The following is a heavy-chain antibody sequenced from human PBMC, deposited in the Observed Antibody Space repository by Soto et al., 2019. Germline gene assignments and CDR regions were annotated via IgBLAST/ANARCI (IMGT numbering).Heavy chain of an antibody. D-gene: IGHD2-21*02. CDR3: AREAYCGGDCYGGPFDY. CDR1: GFKFSNYA. Sequence: GGSLRLSCAASGFKFSNYAMSWVRQAPGKGLEWVSLISATGGGTYYADSVKGRFTISRDNSHNTLYLQVHSLTAEDTAVYYCAREAYCGGDCYGGPFDYWGQGTLVTVSS. J-gene: IGHJ4*02. V-gene: IGHV3-23*01. CDR2: ISATGGGT.